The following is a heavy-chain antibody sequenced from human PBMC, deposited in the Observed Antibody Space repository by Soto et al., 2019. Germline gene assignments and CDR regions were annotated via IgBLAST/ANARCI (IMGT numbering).Heavy chain of an antibody. CDR3: ARIADCSTTSCSFPSRFHIRGYYYYYGLDV. Sequence: ASVKVCCKASGYTFTSYGISWVRQAPGQGLEWVGWISAYNGNSNYAQKYHGRVTMTTDTSTNTAYMEMSSLRSDDTAVYYCARIADCSTTSCSFPSRFHIRGYYYYYGLDVWGQGTTVTVSS. CDR2: ISAYNGNS. J-gene: IGHJ6*02. D-gene: IGHD2-2*01. CDR1: GYTFTSYG. V-gene: IGHV1-18*01.